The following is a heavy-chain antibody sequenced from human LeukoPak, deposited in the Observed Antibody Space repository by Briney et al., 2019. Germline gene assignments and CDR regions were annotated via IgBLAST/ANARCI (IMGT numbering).Heavy chain of an antibody. Sequence: GGSLRLSCAASGFTFDDYAMHWVRQAPGKGLEWVSGISWNSGSIGYADSVKGRFTISRDNAKNSLYLQMNSLRAEDTALYYCAKAPTYYYGSGSYFGMDVWGQGTTVTVSS. CDR2: ISWNSGSI. V-gene: IGHV3-9*01. CDR3: AKAPTYYYGSGSYFGMDV. D-gene: IGHD3-10*01. CDR1: GFTFDDYA. J-gene: IGHJ6*02.